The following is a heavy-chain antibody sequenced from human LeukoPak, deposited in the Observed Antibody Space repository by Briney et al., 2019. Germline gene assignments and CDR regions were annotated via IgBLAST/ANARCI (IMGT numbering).Heavy chain of an antibody. CDR3: ARNAGTKDYYYGMDV. V-gene: IGHV4-59*08. Sequence: SESLSLTCTVSGASINKYYWNWVRQPPGKGLVWIVYFFYSGSTRYNPSLKRRVTISGDMSNNQLSLRLTSLTAADTAVYYCARNAGTKDYYYGMDVWGQGTTVIVSS. J-gene: IGHJ6*02. CDR2: FFYSGST. D-gene: IGHD2-2*01. CDR1: GASINKYY.